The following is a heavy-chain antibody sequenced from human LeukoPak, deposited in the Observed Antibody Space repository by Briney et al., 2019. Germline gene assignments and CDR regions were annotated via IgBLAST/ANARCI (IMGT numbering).Heavy chain of an antibody. CDR3: ARAYDRSGYQAVGFDY. J-gene: IGHJ4*02. Sequence: PGRSLRLSCAASGFTLSSYAMNWVRQAPGKGLEWVSSISSGSSYIYYADSVKGRFTISRDNSKNTLYLQMNSLRAEDTAVYYCARAYDRSGYQAVGFDYWGQGTLVTVSS. CDR1: GFTLSSYA. D-gene: IGHD3-22*01. V-gene: IGHV3-21*04. CDR2: ISSGSSYI.